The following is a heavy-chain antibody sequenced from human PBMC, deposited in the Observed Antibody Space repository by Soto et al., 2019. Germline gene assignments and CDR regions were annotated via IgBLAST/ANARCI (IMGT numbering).Heavy chain of an antibody. V-gene: IGHV4-59*01. CDR3: ARGGIAARAFGMDV. CDR2: IYYSGST. J-gene: IGHJ6*02. CDR1: GGSISSYY. D-gene: IGHD6-6*01. Sequence: SETLSLTCTVSGGSISSYYWTWMRQPPGKGLEWIGYIYYSGSTNYNPSLRSRVSISVDTSKNQFSLKLSSVTAADTAMYYCARGGIAARAFGMDVWGQGTTVTVSS.